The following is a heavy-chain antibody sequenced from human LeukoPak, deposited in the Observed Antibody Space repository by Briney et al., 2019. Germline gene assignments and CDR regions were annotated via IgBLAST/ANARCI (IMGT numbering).Heavy chain of an antibody. V-gene: IGHV3-7*01. Sequence: GGSLRLSCAASGFTVSSNYMSWVRQAPGKGLEWVANIKQDGSEKYYVDSVKGRFTISRDNAKNSLYLQMNSLRAEDTAVYYCARDNPNIGYDSSGLADYCYYYYMDVWGKGTTVTISS. D-gene: IGHD3-22*01. J-gene: IGHJ6*03. CDR3: ARDNPNIGYDSSGLADYCYYYYMDV. CDR2: IKQDGSEK. CDR1: GFTVSSNY.